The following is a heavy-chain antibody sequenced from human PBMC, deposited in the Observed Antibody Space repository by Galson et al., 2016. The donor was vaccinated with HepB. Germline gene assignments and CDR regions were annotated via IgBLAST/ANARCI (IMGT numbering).Heavy chain of an antibody. CDR2: VYTSGTT. CDR1: GGSISRGRYY. Sequence: LSLTCTVSGGSISRGRYYWSWIRQPAAKGLEWIGRVYTSGTTNYNPSLKSRVTISVDTSKNQISLELSSVTHADTGVYYCASGPVGIALVPEWGQGMLVTVSS. CDR3: ASGPVGIALVPE. D-gene: IGHD6-13*01. V-gene: IGHV4-61*02. J-gene: IGHJ4*02.